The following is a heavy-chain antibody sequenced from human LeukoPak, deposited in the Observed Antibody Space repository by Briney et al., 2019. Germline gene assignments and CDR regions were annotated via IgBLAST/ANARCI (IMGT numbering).Heavy chain of an antibody. CDR1: GFTFSSYA. Sequence: GGSLRLSCAASGFTFSSYAMHWVRQAPGKGLEWVAVISYDGSNKYYADSVKGRFTISRNNSKNTLYLQMNSLRAEDTAVYHCARDGFVGAADYWGQGTLVTVSS. V-gene: IGHV3-30*04. J-gene: IGHJ4*02. D-gene: IGHD6-13*01. CDR2: ISYDGSNK. CDR3: ARDGFVGAADY.